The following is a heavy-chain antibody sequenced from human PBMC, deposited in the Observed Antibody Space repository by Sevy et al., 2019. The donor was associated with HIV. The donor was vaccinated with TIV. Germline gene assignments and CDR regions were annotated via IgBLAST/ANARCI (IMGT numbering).Heavy chain of an antibody. Sequence: GGSLRLSCAASGFTFSSYSMNWVRQAPGKGLEWVSSISSSSSYIYYADSVKGRFTISRDNAKNSLYLQMKSLRAEDTAVYYCARDWPQYYDILTGYSPYYYGMDVWGQGTTVTVSS. CDR1: GFTFSSYS. J-gene: IGHJ6*02. D-gene: IGHD3-9*01. CDR3: ARDWPQYYDILTGYSPYYYGMDV. V-gene: IGHV3-21*01. CDR2: ISSSSSYI.